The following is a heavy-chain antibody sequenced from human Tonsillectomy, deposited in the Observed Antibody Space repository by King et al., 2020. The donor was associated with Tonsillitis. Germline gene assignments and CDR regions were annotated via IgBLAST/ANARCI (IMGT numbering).Heavy chain of an antibody. CDR1: GFSFRSYG. Sequence: VQLVESGGGVVQPGRSLRLSCAASGFSFRSYGMHWVRQAPGKGLEWVAVISYDGSNKNYTDSVKGRFTISRDNSKNTLYLQMNSLRAEDTAVYYCAKDKPITIFGVVTGGGVDFGGQGTKVTVPS. CDR2: ISYDGSNK. J-gene: IGHJ3*01. V-gene: IGHV3-30*18. CDR3: AKDKPITIFGVVTGGGVDF. D-gene: IGHD3-3*01.